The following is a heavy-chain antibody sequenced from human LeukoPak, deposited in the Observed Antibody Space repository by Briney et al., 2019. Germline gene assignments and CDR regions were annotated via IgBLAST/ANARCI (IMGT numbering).Heavy chain of an antibody. V-gene: IGHV3-53*01. CDR2: IYSGGST. J-gene: IGHJ4*02. D-gene: IGHD6-19*01. Sequence: PGGSLRLSCAASGFTVSSNYMSWVCQAPGKGLEWDSVIYSGGSTYYAVYVKGRFTISRDNSKNTLYLQMNSLRAEDTAVYYCARVPPALSGWEIYFDYWGQGTLVTVSS. CDR3: ARVPPALSGWEIYFDY. CDR1: GFTVSSNY.